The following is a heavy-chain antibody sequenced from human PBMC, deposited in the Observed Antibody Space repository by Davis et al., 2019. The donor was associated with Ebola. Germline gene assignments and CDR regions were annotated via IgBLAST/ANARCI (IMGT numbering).Heavy chain of an antibody. CDR1: GFTFSSYG. J-gene: IGHJ1*01. V-gene: IGHV3-30*03. D-gene: IGHD3-10*01. CDR2: ISYDGSNK. Sequence: GGSLRLSCAASGFTFSSYGMHWVRQAPGKGLEWVAVISYDGSNKYYADSVKGRFTISRDNSKNTLYLQMNSLRAEDTAVYYCVGSGFQHWGQGTLVTVSS. CDR3: VGSGFQH.